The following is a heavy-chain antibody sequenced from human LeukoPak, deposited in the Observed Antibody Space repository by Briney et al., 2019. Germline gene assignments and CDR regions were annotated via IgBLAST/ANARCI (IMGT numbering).Heavy chain of an antibody. D-gene: IGHD4-17*01. CDR1: GYTFPSYF. CDR2: INPTGGST. CDR3: ARGAGDYGPGYFDL. Sequence: ASVKVSCKASGYTFPSYFMHWVRQAPGQGLEWMGIINPTGGSTTYAQKFQGRVTMTRDTSTSTVYMELSSLRSEDTAVYYCARGAGDYGPGYFDLWGRGTLVTVSS. J-gene: IGHJ2*01. V-gene: IGHV1-46*01.